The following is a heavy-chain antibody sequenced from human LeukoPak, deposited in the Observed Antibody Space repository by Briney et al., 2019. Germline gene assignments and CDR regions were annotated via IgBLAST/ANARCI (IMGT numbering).Heavy chain of an antibody. Sequence: GGSLRLSCAASGVTLSSYWMPWVRHAPXXXLVWVSRINGDGSMTNYADSVKGRFTMSRDNAKNEVYVEMHSMRAEDTGLYYWEKDIRYYDWWGQGTVVTVSS. V-gene: IGHV3-74*01. CDR1: GVTLSSYW. CDR2: INGDGSMT. D-gene: IGHD3-10*01. J-gene: IGHJ4*02. CDR3: EKDIRYYDW.